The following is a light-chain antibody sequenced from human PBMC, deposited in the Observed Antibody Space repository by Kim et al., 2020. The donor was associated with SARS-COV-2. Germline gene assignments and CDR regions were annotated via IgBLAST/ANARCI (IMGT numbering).Light chain of an antibody. CDR3: QQYTSYPLT. CDR2: KAS. Sequence: ASLGDRLTITCRASQSISTWVAWYQQKPGKAPTLLIYKASTLEEGVPSRFSGSGSGTDFTLTISSLHPGDFATYYCQQYTSYPLTFGGGTKVDI. CDR1: QSISTW. J-gene: IGKJ4*01. V-gene: IGKV1-5*03.